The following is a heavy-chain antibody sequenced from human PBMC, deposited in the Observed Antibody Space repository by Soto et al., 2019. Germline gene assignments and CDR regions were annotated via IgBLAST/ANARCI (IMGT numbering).Heavy chain of an antibody. V-gene: IGHV1-2*02. CDR1: VYTFTGYY. Sequence: SVKVSCKDSVYTFTGYYMQWGRQAPAQGREWMGWMKADSGDTYYAQKFQGRPTMTRDTSLSTAYLERSRLRAADTAVYNCATATYYFDSMSDDAFNIW. CDR2: MKADSGDT. J-gene: IGHJ3*02. D-gene: IGHD3-22*01. CDR3: ATATYYFDSMSDDAFNI.